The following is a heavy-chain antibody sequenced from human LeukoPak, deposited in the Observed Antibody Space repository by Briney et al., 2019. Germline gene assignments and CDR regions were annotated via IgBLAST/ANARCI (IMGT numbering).Heavy chain of an antibody. CDR1: GGSISSSSYY. D-gene: IGHD5-18*01. CDR3: AKGYSHPDQ. CDR2: IYDTGST. V-gene: IGHV4-61*01. Sequence: KPSETLSLTCTVSGGSISSSSYYLNWIRQPPGKGLEWIGYIYDTGSTFYNPSLKSRVTISMDTSKNQVSLKMTSVTAADTAVYYCAKGYSHPDQWGQGTLVTVSS. J-gene: IGHJ5*02.